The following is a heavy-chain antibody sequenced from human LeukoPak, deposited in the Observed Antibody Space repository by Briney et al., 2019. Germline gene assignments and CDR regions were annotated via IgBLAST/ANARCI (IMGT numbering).Heavy chain of an antibody. D-gene: IGHD6-13*01. V-gene: IGHV3-23*01. CDR2: ISGNGGTT. Sequence: AGCLSLSSVVAGFTSSNYAMSWVRQAPGGGLEWVAAISGNGGTTYYADSVKGRFTISRDNSKNTLYLQMNSLRAEDTAVFYCAKATTISAAGSHFVYWGQGTLVTVSS. CDR1: GFTSSNYA. J-gene: IGHJ4*02. CDR3: AKATTISAAGSHFVY.